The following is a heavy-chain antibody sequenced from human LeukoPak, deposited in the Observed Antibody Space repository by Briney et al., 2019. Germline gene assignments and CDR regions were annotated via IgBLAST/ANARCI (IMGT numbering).Heavy chain of an antibody. V-gene: IGHV4-59*06. CDR2: MYYSGST. CDR1: GGSISSYY. Sequence: PSETLSLTCTVSGGSISSYYWSWIRQHPGKGLEWIGYMYYSGSTYYNPSLKSRVIISVDTSKNQFSLKLSSVTAADTAVYYCARGAAVRAFDIWGQGTMVTVSS. J-gene: IGHJ3*02. CDR3: ARGAAVRAFDI. D-gene: IGHD6-25*01.